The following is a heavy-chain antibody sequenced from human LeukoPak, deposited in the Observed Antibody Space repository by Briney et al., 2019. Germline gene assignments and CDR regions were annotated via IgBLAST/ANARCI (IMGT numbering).Heavy chain of an antibody. Sequence: GGSLRLFCAASGFTFSSYGMHWVRQAPGEGLEWVAFIRYDGSNKYYADSVKGRFTISRDNSKNTLYLQMNSLRAEDTAVYYCAKALRFLEWLPDYFDYWGQGTLVTVSS. CDR3: AKALRFLEWLPDYFDY. J-gene: IGHJ4*02. CDR1: GFTFSSYG. D-gene: IGHD3-3*01. V-gene: IGHV3-30*02. CDR2: IRYDGSNK.